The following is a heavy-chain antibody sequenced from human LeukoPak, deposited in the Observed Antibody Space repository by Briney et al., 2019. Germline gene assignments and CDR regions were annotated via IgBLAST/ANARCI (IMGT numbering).Heavy chain of an antibody. D-gene: IGHD3-22*01. J-gene: IGHJ4*02. CDR1: EFTVSSNY. CDR2: IYSGGST. V-gene: IGHV3-53*01. CDR3: ARGGVDYYDSSGYYYFDY. Sequence: GGSLRLSCAASEFTVSSNYMSWVRQAPGKGLEWVSVIYSGGSTYYADSVKGRFTISRDNSKNTLYLQMNSLRAEDTAVYYCARGGVDYYDSSGYYYFDYWGQGTLVTVSS.